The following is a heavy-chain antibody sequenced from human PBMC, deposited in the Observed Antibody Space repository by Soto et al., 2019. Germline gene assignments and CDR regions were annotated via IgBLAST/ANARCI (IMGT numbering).Heavy chain of an antibody. CDR2: INRSGDIT. D-gene: IGHD4-17*01. V-gene: IGHV3-23*01. J-gene: IGHJ4*02. Sequence: EEQLLESGGGLVQPGGSLRLSCAASGLTFSRYAMSWVRQAPGKGLEWVSIINRSGDITYYGDSVKGRFTISRDNSKNTLTLQMNSLSAEDTAVYSCAKRLRPSDLTTDYFDYRGQGTLVTVSP. CDR1: GLTFSRYA. CDR3: AKRLRPSDLTTDYFDY.